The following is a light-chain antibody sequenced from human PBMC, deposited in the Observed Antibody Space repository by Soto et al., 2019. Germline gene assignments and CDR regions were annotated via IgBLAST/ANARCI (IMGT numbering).Light chain of an antibody. J-gene: IGLJ3*02. CDR3: QSFDSSLRGWV. V-gene: IGLV1-40*01. CDR2: GNT. CDR1: SSDIGAGHD. Sequence: QPVLTQPPSVSGAPGQRVTISCAGSSSDIGAGHDVHWYQQLPGTAPKLLIYGNTNRPSGVPDRFSGSKSGASASLAITGLQAEDEADYHCQSFDSSLRGWVFGGGTQLTVL.